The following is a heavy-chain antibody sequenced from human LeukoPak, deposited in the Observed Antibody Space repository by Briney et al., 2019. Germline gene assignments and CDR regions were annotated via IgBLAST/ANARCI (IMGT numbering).Heavy chain of an antibody. Sequence: GGSLRLSCAASGFTFSHYSMHWVRQAPGKGLEYVSAINSNGDDTYYVNSVKGRFTTSRDNSKNTLYLQMGSLRAEDTAVYYCARVPGRRGQWLAQLYFDYWGQGTLVTVSS. J-gene: IGHJ4*02. CDR2: INSNGDDT. CDR1: GFTFSHYS. CDR3: ARVPGRRGQWLAQLYFDY. V-gene: IGHV3-64*01. D-gene: IGHD6-19*01.